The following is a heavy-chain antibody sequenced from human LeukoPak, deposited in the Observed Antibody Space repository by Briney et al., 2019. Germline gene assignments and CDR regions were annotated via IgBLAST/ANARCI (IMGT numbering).Heavy chain of an antibody. CDR2: IIPVLNIT. CDR1: GGTFSSSA. D-gene: IGHD5-18*01. V-gene: IGHV1-69*04. Sequence: SCKTXGGTFSSSAITWVRQAPGQGLEWMGRIIPVLNITTYAQRFQGSVTITADTSTSTVYMELSSLRSEETAVYYCARDQGLTAPPXYGXXVW. CDR3: ARDQGLTAPPXYGXXV. J-gene: IGHJ6*01.